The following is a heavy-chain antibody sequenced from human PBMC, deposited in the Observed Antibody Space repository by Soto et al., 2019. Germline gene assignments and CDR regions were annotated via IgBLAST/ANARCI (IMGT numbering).Heavy chain of an antibody. J-gene: IGHJ4*02. CDR3: ARDVVAITTGGPDY. CDR2: ISAYSGDT. D-gene: IGHD3-22*01. Sequence: QVQLVQSGAEVKKPGASVKVSCKASGYTFSNYGISWVRQAPGQGLEWLGWISAYSGDTNFAQRFQGRVTTTTDTSTSTAYMELRSLTSDDTALYYCARDVVAITTGGPDYWGQGTLVTVSS. CDR1: GYTFSNYG. V-gene: IGHV1-18*01.